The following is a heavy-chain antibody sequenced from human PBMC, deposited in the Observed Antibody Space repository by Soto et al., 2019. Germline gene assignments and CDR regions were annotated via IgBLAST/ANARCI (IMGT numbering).Heavy chain of an antibody. CDR3: ARGRFPAERNSHYGMDV. D-gene: IGHD2-15*01. J-gene: IGHJ6*02. Sequence: GASVKVSCQASGYTFTTYDIHWVRQATGQGLEWMGWMNPNSGNTGYAQKFQDRITLTRDTSITTAYMELSSLTSDDTAVYYCARGRFPAERNSHYGMDVWGQGTTVTVSS. CDR2: MNPNSGNT. CDR1: GYTFTTYD. V-gene: IGHV1-8*02.